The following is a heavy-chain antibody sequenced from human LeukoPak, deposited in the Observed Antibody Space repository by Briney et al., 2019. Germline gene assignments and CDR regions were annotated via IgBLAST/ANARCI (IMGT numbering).Heavy chain of an antibody. CDR3: ARTYYYDSSGPVTDY. Sequence: GASVKVSCKASGYTFTGYYMHWVRQAAGQGLEWMGWINPNSGGTNYAQKFKGRVTMTGDTSISTAYMELSRLRSDDTAVYYCARTYYYDSSGPVTDYWGQGTLVTVSS. CDR1: GYTFTGYY. CDR2: INPNSGGT. J-gene: IGHJ4*02. D-gene: IGHD3-22*01. V-gene: IGHV1-2*02.